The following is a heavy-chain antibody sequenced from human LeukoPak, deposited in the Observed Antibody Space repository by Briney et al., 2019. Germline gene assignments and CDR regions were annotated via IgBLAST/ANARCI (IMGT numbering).Heavy chain of an antibody. CDR1: GFTVRSFA. V-gene: IGHV3-23*01. J-gene: IGHJ4*02. Sequence: PGGSLRLSCAASGFTVRSFAMSWVRQAPGKGLQWVSTISGSGGSTYYADSVRGRFTISRDNSKHTLYLQMNSLRAEDTAVYYCAKDREYSNIWYRFHWGQGTLVTVSS. CDR2: ISGSGGST. CDR3: AKDREYSNIWYRFH. D-gene: IGHD6-13*01.